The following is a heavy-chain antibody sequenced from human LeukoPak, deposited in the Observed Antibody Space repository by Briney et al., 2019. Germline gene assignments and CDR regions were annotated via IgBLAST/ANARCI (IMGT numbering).Heavy chain of an antibody. J-gene: IGHJ5*02. CDR1: GGSISSGSYY. Sequence: SETLSLTCTVSGGSISSGSYYWSWIRQPAGKGLEWIGRIYTSGSTNYNPSLKSRVTISVDTSKNQFSLKLSSVTAADTAVYYCAREATFGNWFDPWGQGTLVTVSS. CDR2: IYTSGST. D-gene: IGHD3-3*01. V-gene: IGHV4-61*02. CDR3: AREATFGNWFDP.